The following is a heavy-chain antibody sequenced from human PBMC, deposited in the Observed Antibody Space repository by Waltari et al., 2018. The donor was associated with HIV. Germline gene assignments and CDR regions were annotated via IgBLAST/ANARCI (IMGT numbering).Heavy chain of an antibody. Sequence: QVQLVQSGAAVTKPGSSVKVSCKASGGTSSRSAIRWVRQAPGPGLEWMGGIIPIFGTANYAQKFQGRVTITADKSTSTAYMELSSLRSEDTAVYYCARDLDYSSGWYGYYWGQGTLVTVSS. CDR1: GGTSSRSA. CDR3: ARDLDYSSGWYGYY. D-gene: IGHD6-19*01. CDR2: IIPIFGTA. V-gene: IGHV1-69*06. J-gene: IGHJ4*02.